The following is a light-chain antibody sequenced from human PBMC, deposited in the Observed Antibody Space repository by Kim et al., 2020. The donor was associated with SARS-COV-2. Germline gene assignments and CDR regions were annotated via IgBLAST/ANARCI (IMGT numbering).Light chain of an antibody. V-gene: IGLV3-1*01. CDR1: KLGEKY. J-gene: IGLJ2*01. CDR3: QAWDGGTVV. CDR2: QDF. Sequence: SYELTQPPSVSVSPGQTVTITCSGDKLGEKYSCWYQQKSGQSPILIIYQDFKRPSGIPERFSGSTFGNTATLTISGTQTVDEADYYCQAWDGGTVVFGGGTQLTVL.